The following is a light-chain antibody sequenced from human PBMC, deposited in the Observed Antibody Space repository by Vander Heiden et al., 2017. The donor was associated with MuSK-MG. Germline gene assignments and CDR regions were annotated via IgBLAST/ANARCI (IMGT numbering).Light chain of an antibody. Sequence: DIVLTQSPGTLSLSPGDGATLSCRASQSVPNNYLGWYQQKPGRAPRLLIYDAFTRAAGIPDRFSGSGSGTEFTLSISRLEPEDFAVYFCQQYGTSSCSFGQGTKLXIK. CDR3: QQYGTSSCS. CDR1: QSVPNNY. V-gene: IGKV3-20*01. CDR2: DAF. J-gene: IGKJ2*04.